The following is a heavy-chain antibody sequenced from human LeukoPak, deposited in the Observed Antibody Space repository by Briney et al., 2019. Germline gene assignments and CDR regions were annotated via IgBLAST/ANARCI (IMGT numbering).Heavy chain of an antibody. D-gene: IGHD2-2*01. Sequence: PGGSLRLSCAASGFTFSSYAMSWVRQAPGKGLEWVSAISGSGGSTYYADSVKGRFTISRDNSKNTLYLQMNSLRAEDTAVYYCAKLIPPVDCSRTSCYGFDYWGQGTLVTVSS. V-gene: IGHV3-23*01. CDR1: GFTFSSYA. CDR3: AKLIPPVDCSRTSCYGFDY. J-gene: IGHJ4*02. CDR2: ISGSGGST.